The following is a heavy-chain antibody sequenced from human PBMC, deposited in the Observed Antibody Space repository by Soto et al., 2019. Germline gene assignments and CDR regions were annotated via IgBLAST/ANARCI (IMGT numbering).Heavy chain of an antibody. CDR3: ARQAAAPGLELWFDP. J-gene: IGHJ5*02. Sequence: QLQLPESGPGLVKPSETLSLTCNVSGGSISSSRSYWAWFRQPPGKELEWIANIFYAGNTYYNPSLMRRITVSVDTSKNQCYLKLDSVTAADTAVYYCARQAAAPGLELWFDPWGQGTLVTVSS. V-gene: IGHV4-39*01. CDR1: GGSISSSRSY. D-gene: IGHD6-13*01. CDR2: IFYAGNT.